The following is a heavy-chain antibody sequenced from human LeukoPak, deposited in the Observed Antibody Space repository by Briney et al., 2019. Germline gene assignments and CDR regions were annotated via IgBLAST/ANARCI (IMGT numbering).Heavy chain of an antibody. V-gene: IGHV3-64*01. J-gene: IGHJ4*02. D-gene: IGHD3-10*01. Sequence: GGGLRLSRAASGFTFSSYAMHGVRDAPGRGLEYVSAISSNGGSTYYAHYLKGRFTISRDTSNSTVYLQMGSLTAEDTAVYYCATREGDGSGSYYVYCGQETLLTVSS. CDR3: ATREGDGSGSYYVY. CDR2: ISSNGGST. CDR1: GFTFSSYA.